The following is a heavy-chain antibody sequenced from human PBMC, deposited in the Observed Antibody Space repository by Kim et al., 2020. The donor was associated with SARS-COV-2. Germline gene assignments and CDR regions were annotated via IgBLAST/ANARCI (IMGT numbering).Heavy chain of an antibody. CDR3: AKDHDASGTLLLFYY. Sequence: GGSLRLSCAASGYTFSNYAMSWVRQAPGKGLESVSSISGSGASTYYADSVKGRFTISRDNFKNTLDLQMNSLRAEDTALYYCAKDHDASGTLLLFYY. CDR1: GYTFSNYA. CDR2: ISGSGAST. J-gene: IGHJ4*01. D-gene: IGHD6-19*01. V-gene: IGHV3-23*01.